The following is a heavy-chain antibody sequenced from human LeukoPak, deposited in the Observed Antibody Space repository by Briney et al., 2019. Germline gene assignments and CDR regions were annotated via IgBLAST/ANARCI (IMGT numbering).Heavy chain of an antibody. CDR2: INPNSGGT. CDR3: ARDGRLVATRNYYGMDV. CDR1: GYTFTGYY. D-gene: IGHD5-12*01. J-gene: IGHJ6*02. V-gene: IGHV1-2*02. Sequence: GASVKVSCKASGYTFTGYYMHWVRQAPGQGLEWMGWINPNSGGTNYAQKFQGRVTMTRDTSISTAYMELSRLRSDDTAVYYCARDGRLVATRNYYGMDVWGQGTTVTVSS.